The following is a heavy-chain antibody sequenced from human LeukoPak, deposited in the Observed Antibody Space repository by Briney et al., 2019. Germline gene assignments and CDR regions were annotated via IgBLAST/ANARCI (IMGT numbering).Heavy chain of an antibody. Sequence: SETLSLTCTVSGGSISSSSYYWGWIRRPPGKGLEWIGSIYYSGSTYYNPSLKSRVTISVDTSKNQFSLKLSSVTAADTAVYYCASRGPVKYYDILTGQLDYWGQGTLVTVSS. V-gene: IGHV4-39*01. D-gene: IGHD3-9*01. J-gene: IGHJ4*02. CDR3: ASRGPVKYYDILTGQLDY. CDR2: IYYSGST. CDR1: GGSISSSSYY.